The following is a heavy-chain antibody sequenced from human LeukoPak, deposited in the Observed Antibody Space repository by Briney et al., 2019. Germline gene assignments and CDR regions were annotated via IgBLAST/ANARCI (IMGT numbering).Heavy chain of an antibody. CDR1: GGSFSGYY. Sequence: SETLSLTCAVYGGSFSGYYWSWIRQPPGKGLEWIGEINHSGSTNYNPSLKSRVTISVDTSKNQFSLKLSSVTAADTAVCYCARGATVVTRYYYYYYYMDVWGKGTTVTVSS. CDR2: INHSGST. V-gene: IGHV4-34*01. J-gene: IGHJ6*03. D-gene: IGHD4-23*01. CDR3: ARGATVVTRYYYYYYYMDV.